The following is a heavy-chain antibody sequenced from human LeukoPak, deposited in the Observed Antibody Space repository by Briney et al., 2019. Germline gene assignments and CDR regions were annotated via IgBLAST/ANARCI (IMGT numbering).Heavy chain of an antibody. Sequence: TSETLSLTCTVSGASISSYFWSWIRQPPGKGLEWIGYIYGSGSTNYNPSLKSRVTISVDTSKNHFSLKPSSVTAADTAVYYCARQMYLGGMDVWGQGTTVTVSS. CDR2: IYGSGST. V-gene: IGHV4-59*08. J-gene: IGHJ6*02. CDR1: GASISSYF. D-gene: IGHD2-8*01. CDR3: ARQMYLGGMDV.